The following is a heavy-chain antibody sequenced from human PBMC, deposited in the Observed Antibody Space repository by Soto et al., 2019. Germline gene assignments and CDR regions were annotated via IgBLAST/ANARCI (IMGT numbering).Heavy chain of an antibody. J-gene: IGHJ4*02. Sequence: GEPLKISCKGAGYSFAGYWITWVRQKPGKGLEWMGRIDPSDSQTYYSPSFRGHVTISVTKSITTVFLQWSSLRASDTAMYYCARQIYDSDTGPNFQYYFDSWGQGTPVTVSS. CDR2: IDPSDSQT. CDR1: GYSFAGYW. D-gene: IGHD3-22*01. CDR3: ARQIYDSDTGPNFQYYFDS. V-gene: IGHV5-10-1*01.